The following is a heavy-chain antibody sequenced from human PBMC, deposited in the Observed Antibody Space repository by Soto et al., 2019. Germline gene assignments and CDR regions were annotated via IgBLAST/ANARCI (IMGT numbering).Heavy chain of an antibody. CDR2: IWYDGSNK. D-gene: IGHD3-16*01. CDR3: ARDGGRSDTIRYLFDY. V-gene: IGHV3-33*01. J-gene: IGHJ4*02. CDR1: GFTFSSYG. Sequence: QVQVVESGGGVVQPGRSLRLSCAASGFTFSSYGMHWVRQAPGKGLEWVAVIWYDGSNKYYADSVKGRFTISRDNSKNTLYLQMNSLRAEDTAVYYCARDGGRSDTIRYLFDYWGQGTLVTVSS.